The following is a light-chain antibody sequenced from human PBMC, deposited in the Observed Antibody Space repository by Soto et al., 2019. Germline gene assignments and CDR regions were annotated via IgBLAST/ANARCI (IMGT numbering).Light chain of an antibody. CDR2: DAS. V-gene: IGKV3-11*01. J-gene: IGKJ1*01. CDR1: QSVSSF. Sequence: EIVLTQSPATLSLSPGERATLSCRASQSVSSFLAWYQQKPGQAPRLLIYDASKRATGIPTRFSGSGSGTDFTLTISSLQPEEFATYYCQQSYSTPRTFGQGTKVEIK. CDR3: QQSYSTPRT.